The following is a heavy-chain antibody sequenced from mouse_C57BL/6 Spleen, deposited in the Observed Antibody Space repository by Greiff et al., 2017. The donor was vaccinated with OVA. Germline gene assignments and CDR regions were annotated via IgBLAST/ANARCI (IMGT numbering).Heavy chain of an antibody. J-gene: IGHJ1*03. V-gene: IGHV1-55*01. CDR3: ARGLLRSSLPYWYFDV. Sequence: VQLQQPGAELVKPGASVKMSCKASGYTFTSYWITWVKQRPGQGLEWIGDIYPGSGSTNYNEKFKSKATLTVDTSSSTAYMQLSSLTSEDSAVYYGARGLLRSSLPYWYFDVWGTGTTVTVSS. D-gene: IGHD1-1*01. CDR1: GYTFTSYW. CDR2: IYPGSGST.